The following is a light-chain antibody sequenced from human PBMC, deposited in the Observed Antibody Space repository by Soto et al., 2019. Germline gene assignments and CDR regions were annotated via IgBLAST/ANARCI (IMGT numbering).Light chain of an antibody. CDR3: QSYDSSLSGWV. CDR1: SSNIGAGYD. J-gene: IGLJ3*02. Sequence: QSVLTQPPSVSGAPGQRVTISCTGSSSNIGAGYDVHWYQQLPGTAPKLLIYGNSNRPSGVPDRFSGSKSGTSASLAITGLQAEDEADYYCQSYDSSLSGWVFGGWTTLTVL. CDR2: GNS. V-gene: IGLV1-40*01.